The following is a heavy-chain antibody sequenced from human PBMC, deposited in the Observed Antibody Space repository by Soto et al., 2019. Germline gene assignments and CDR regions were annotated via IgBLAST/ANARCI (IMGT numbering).Heavy chain of an antibody. Sequence: HPGGSLRLSCAASGFTFSSYAMHWVRQAPGKGLEWVAVISYDGSNKYYADSVKGRFTISRDNSKNTLYLQMNSLRAEDTAVYYCARDRIIAAAGSWWFDPWGQGTLVTVSS. CDR1: GFTFSSYA. CDR2: ISYDGSNK. CDR3: ARDRIIAAAGSWWFDP. D-gene: IGHD6-13*01. J-gene: IGHJ5*02. V-gene: IGHV3-30-3*01.